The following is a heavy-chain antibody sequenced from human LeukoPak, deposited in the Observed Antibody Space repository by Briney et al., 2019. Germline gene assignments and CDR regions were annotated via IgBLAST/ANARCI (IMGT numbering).Heavy chain of an antibody. CDR3: AKDYSYSSGWYDY. V-gene: IGHV3-9*01. D-gene: IGHD6-19*01. Sequence: SLRLSCAASGFTFDDYAMDWVRQAPGKGLEWVSGISWNSGSIGYAESVKGRFTVSRDNAKNSLYLQMNSLRAEDTALYYCAKDYSYSSGWYDYWGQGTLVSVSS. CDR1: GFTFDDYA. CDR2: ISWNSGSI. J-gene: IGHJ4*02.